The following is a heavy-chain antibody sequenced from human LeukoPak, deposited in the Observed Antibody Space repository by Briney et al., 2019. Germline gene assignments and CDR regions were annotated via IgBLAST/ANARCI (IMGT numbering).Heavy chain of an antibody. CDR1: GFTFSSYG. CDR3: AKAGDGYNLFDY. D-gene: IGHD5-24*01. CDR2: IRYDGSNK. J-gene: IGHJ4*02. V-gene: IGHV3-30*02. Sequence: GGSLRLSCAASGFTFSSYGMHWVRQAPGKRLGWVTFIRYDGSNKYYADSVKGRFTISRDNSKNTLYLQMNSLRAEDTAVYYCAKAGDGYNLFDYWGQGTLVTVSS.